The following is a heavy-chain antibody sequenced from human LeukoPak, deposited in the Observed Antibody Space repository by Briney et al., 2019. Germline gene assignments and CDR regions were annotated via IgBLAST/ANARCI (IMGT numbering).Heavy chain of an antibody. Sequence: SETLSLTCAVYGGSFSGYYWSWIRQPPGKGLEWIGSIYYNGNAYYNPSLKSQVTVSVDTSRTQFSLRLSSVTAADTAVYYCARSDCSSTSCWQAWFDPWGQGTLVTVSS. J-gene: IGHJ5*02. D-gene: IGHD2-2*01. V-gene: IGHV4-34*09. CDR1: GGSFSGYY. CDR3: ARSDCSSTSCWQAWFDP. CDR2: IYYNGNA.